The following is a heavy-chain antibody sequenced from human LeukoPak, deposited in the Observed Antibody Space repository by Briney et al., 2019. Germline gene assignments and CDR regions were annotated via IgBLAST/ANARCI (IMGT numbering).Heavy chain of an antibody. Sequence: SETLSLTCTVSGGSFSSTTYHWGWIRQPPGKGLEWVATMYYGGDTSYNPSLKSRVTISVDPSKTQFSLKVTSLTAADTAVYYCARLDYADQGAFDYWGQGTLVIVSS. CDR1: GGSFSSTTYH. D-gene: IGHD4-17*01. J-gene: IGHJ4*02. CDR2: MYYGGDT. CDR3: ARLDYADQGAFDY. V-gene: IGHV4-39*01.